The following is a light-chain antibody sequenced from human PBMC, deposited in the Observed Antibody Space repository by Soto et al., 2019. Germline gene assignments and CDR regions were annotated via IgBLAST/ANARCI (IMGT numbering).Light chain of an antibody. V-gene: IGKV3-20*01. CDR3: QQYDNSPYT. Sequence: EIVLTQSPGTLSLSPGERATLSCRASQSVSSGYLAWYQQKPGQAPRLIISGASSRATGIPDRFSGSGSETDFTLTISRLEPEDFAVYYCQQYDNSPYTFGQGTKLEIK. J-gene: IGKJ2*01. CDR2: GAS. CDR1: QSVSSGY.